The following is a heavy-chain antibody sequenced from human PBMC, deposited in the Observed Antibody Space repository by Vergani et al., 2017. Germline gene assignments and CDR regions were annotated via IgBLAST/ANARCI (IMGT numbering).Heavy chain of an antibody. CDR3: AKHTTYTDS. Sequence: EVVLVQSGPEMRKPGESLKISCKGSEYSFGNYWIGWVRQMPGEGLEWMGIIYPADSDTRYSPSFQGQVTISADKSISTAFLQWDSLKASDTALYYCAKHTTYTDSWGQGTLVTVSS. V-gene: IGHV5-51*01. J-gene: IGHJ4*02. CDR1: EYSFGNYW. D-gene: IGHD1-1*01. CDR2: IYPADSDT.